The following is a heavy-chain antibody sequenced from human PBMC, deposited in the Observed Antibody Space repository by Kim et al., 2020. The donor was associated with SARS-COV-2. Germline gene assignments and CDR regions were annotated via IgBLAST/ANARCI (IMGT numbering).Heavy chain of an antibody. Sequence: SETLSLTCAVYGGSFSGYYWSWIRQPPGKGLEWIGEINHSGSTNYNPSLKSRVTISVDTSKNQFSLKLSSVTAADTAVYYCARAGRREVTIFGVVISRNWFDPWGQRTLVTVSS. D-gene: IGHD3-3*01. V-gene: IGHV4-34*01. J-gene: IGHJ5*02. CDR1: GGSFSGYY. CDR3: ARAGRREVTIFGVVISRNWFDP. CDR2: INHSGST.